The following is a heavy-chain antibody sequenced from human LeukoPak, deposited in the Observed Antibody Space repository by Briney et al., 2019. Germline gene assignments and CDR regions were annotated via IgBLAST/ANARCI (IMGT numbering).Heavy chain of an antibody. CDR1: GYTFGDYG. CDR3: ARRGRDSSNQKIFDN. D-gene: IGHD6-13*01. J-gene: IGHJ4*02. CDR2: TNRRGDIT. V-gene: IGHV3-20*04. Sequence: GGSLRLSCAASGYTFGDYGMSWVRQVPGKGLEWVSGTNRRGDITGYADFVKGRFTISRDNAKKSLYLQMNSLRVEDTAVYFCARRGRDSSNQKIFDNWGQGTLVTVSS.